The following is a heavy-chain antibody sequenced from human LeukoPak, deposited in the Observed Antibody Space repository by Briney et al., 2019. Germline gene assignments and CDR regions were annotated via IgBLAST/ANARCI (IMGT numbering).Heavy chain of an antibody. V-gene: IGHV4-34*01. J-gene: IGHJ4*02. D-gene: IGHD2-21*01. CDR1: GGSFSENY. Sequence: KPSETLSLTCAVYGGSFSENYWTWIRQPPGKGLEWIGEINHSGRTNYNPSLKSRVTISVDSSKNQFSLDLSSVTAADTADYYCARGRGVVVRDWFDYWGQGTLVTVSS. CDR3: ARGRGVVVRDWFDY. CDR2: INHSGRT.